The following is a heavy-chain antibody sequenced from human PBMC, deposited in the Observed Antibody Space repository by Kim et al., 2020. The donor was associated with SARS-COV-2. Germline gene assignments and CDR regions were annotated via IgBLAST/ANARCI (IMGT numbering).Heavy chain of an antibody. CDR3: AREGKQSELDY. V-gene: IGHV1-2*02. CDR2: T. Sequence: TNYAQKFQGRVTMTRDTSISTAYMELSRLRSDDTAVYYCAREGKQSELDYWGQGTLVTVSS. J-gene: IGHJ4*02.